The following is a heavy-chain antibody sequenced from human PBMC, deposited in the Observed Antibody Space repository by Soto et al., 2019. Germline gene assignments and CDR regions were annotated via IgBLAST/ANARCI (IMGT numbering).Heavy chain of an antibody. D-gene: IGHD1-7*01. CDR3: ARGITTTLGNSACDK. J-gene: IGHJ4*02. CDR2: TYYRSKWFN. Sequence: PSQTLSLTCGISGDSVSSSSTAWNWIRQSPSRGLEWLGRTYYRSKWFNDYAESVKGRITFNPDTSKNQLSLQLNSVTPEDTAVYYCARGITTTLGNSACDKWGQGT. CDR1: GDSVSSSSTA. V-gene: IGHV6-1*01.